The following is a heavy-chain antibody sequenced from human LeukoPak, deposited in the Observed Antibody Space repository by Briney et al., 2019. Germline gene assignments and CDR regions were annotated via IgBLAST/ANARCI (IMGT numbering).Heavy chain of an antibody. D-gene: IGHD3-22*01. Sequence: GGSLRLSCAASGFTFSIYAMSWVRQAPGKGLEWVANIKQDGSEKYYVDSVKGRFTISRDNAKNSLYLQMNSLRAEDTAVYYCARDHSGYDAFDIWGQGTMVTVSS. CDR1: GFTFSIYA. J-gene: IGHJ3*02. CDR3: ARDHSGYDAFDI. V-gene: IGHV3-7*01. CDR2: IKQDGSEK.